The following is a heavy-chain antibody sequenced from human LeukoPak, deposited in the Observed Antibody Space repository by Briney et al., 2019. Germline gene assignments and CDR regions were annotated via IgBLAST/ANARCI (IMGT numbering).Heavy chain of an antibody. CDR3: ARRPNYYDSSGPSSPFDY. V-gene: IGHV4-39*01. D-gene: IGHD3-22*01. J-gene: IGHJ4*02. CDR2: IYYSGST. Sequence: PSETLSLTCTVSGGSISSSSYYWGWIRQPPGKGLEWIGSIYYSGSTYYSPSLKSRVTLSVDTSKNQFSLKLSSVTAADTAVYYCARRPNYYDSSGPSSPFDYWGQGTLVTVSS. CDR1: GGSISSSSYY.